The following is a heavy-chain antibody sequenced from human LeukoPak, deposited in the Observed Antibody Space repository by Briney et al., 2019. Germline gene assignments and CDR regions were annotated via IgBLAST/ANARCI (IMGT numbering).Heavy chain of an antibody. D-gene: IGHD6-13*01. CDR3: VRGGDSSNRKRSLGY. CDR1: GFTLSDYY. J-gene: IGHJ4*02. V-gene: IGHV3-72*01. CDR2: MRNKANGYTT. Sequence: GGSLRLSCAASGFTLSDYYMDWVRQAPGKGLEWVGRMRNKANGYTTEYAASEKGRFSISRDDSKNSLYLQMNSLKTEDTAVYYCVRGGDSSNRKRSLGYWGQGTLVTVSS.